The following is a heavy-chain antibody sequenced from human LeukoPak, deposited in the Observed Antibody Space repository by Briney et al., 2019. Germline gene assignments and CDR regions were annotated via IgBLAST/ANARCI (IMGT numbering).Heavy chain of an antibody. CDR1: GFTFSSYS. CDR2: ISSSSSTI. Sequence: PGRSLRLSCAASGFTFSSYSMNWVRQAPGKGLEWVSYISSSSSTIYYADSVKGRFTISRDNAKNSLYLQMNSLRAEDTAVYYCARDLVDDYSNPGYWGQGTLVTVSS. V-gene: IGHV3-48*01. J-gene: IGHJ4*02. D-gene: IGHD4-11*01. CDR3: ARDLVDDYSNPGY.